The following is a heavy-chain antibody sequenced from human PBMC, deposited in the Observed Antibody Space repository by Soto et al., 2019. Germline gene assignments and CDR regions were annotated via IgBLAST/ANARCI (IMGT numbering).Heavy chain of an antibody. V-gene: IGHV3-48*02. CDR3: AKDPVGITDFAY. D-gene: IGHD1-26*01. CDR1: GFTFSNYA. J-gene: IGHJ4*02. CDR2: IDTNGAI. Sequence: PWGSLRLSCAASGFTFSNYAMNWFRQAPGKGLEWVSYIDTNGAIYADSVKGRFTISRDNAKNSLYLQMNSLRDEDTAVYYCAKDPVGITDFAYWGPGPLVTVSS.